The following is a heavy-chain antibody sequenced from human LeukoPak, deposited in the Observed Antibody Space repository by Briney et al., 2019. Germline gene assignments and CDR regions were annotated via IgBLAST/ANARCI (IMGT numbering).Heavy chain of an antibody. V-gene: IGHV3-33*01. CDR1: GFTFSSYG. J-gene: IGHJ6*03. Sequence: GGSLRLSCAASGFTFSSYGMHWVRQAPGKGLEWVAVIWYDGSNKYYADSVKGRFTISRDNSKNTLYLQMNSLRAEDTAVYYCARDRAAAAYYNYYMDVWGKGTTVTVSS. D-gene: IGHD6-13*01. CDR2: IWYDGSNK. CDR3: ARDRAAAAYYNYYMDV.